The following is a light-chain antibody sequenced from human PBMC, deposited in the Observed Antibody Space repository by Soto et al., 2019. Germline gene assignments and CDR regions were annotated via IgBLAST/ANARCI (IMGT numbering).Light chain of an antibody. CDR2: LGS. CDR1: QSLLHSNGYNY. V-gene: IGKV2-28*01. J-gene: IGKJ2*01. CDR3: MQTLHTPRT. Sequence: DIVMTQSPLSLPVTPGEPASISCRSSQSLLHSNGYNYLDWYLQKPGQPPQFLIYLGSNRASGVPDRFSGSGSGSDFTLKISRVEAEDVGIYYCMQTLHTPRTFGQGTKLEIK.